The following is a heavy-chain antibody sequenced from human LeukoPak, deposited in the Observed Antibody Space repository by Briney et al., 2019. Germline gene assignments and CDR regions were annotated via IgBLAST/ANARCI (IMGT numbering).Heavy chain of an antibody. CDR1: GYTLTELS. J-gene: IGHJ6*02. V-gene: IGHV1-24*01. D-gene: IGHD2-15*01. CDR2: FYPEDGET. Sequence: ASVSVSCKVSGYTLTELSMHWVRQAPGKGGEWMGGFYPEDGETIYAQTFQGRVTMTEDTSTDTAYMELSSLRSEDTAVYYCATGLPYYYYGMDVWGQGTTVTVSS. CDR3: ATGLPYYYYGMDV.